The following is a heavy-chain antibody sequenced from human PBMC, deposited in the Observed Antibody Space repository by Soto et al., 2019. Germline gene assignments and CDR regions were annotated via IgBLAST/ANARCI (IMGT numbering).Heavy chain of an antibody. J-gene: IGHJ3*02. CDR1: GGSVNSHA. D-gene: IGHD4-17*01. Sequence: QVQLEQSGAEVKKAGSSVKVSCKAFGGSVNSHAISWVRQAPGQGLEWMGGIIPMFGTPTYAQKFQAGVRIGAEESTSPVYLDLRGLRSEDTAVYYCARSRYVAGFNDDGGKYQGFDIWGQGTMVSVSS. V-gene: IGHV1-69*01. CDR2: IIPMFGTP. CDR3: ARSRYVAGFNDDGGKYQGFDI.